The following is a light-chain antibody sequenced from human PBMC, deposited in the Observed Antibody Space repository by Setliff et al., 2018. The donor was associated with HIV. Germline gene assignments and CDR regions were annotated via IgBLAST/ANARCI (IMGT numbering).Light chain of an antibody. CDR2: EVR. V-gene: IGLV2-14*01. CDR1: SSDVGGYNY. Sequence: QSALAQPASVSGSPGQSITISCTGSSSDVGGYNYVSWYQQHPGTVPKLMIYEVRNRPSGVSSRFSGSKSGNTASLTISGLQAEDEADYFCSSYTSSNTRGVGPGTK. J-gene: IGLJ1*01. CDR3: SSYTSSNTRG.